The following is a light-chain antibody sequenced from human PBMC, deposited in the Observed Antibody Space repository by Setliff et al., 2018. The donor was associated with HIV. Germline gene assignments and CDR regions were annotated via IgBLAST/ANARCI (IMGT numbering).Light chain of an antibody. CDR2: EVS. J-gene: IGLJ1*01. V-gene: IGLV2-14*01. Sequence: QSVLTQPASVSGSPGQSITISCTGTSSDVGGYNYVSWYQQHPGNAPKLMIFEVSNRPSGVSNRFSGSKSGNTASLTISGLQAEDEADYYCSSYTSSSLYVFGIGTKATVL. CDR3: SSYTSSSLYV. CDR1: SSDVGGYNY.